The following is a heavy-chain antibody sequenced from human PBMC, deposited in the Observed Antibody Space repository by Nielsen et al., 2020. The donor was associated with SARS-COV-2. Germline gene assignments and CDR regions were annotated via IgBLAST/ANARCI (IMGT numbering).Heavy chain of an antibody. CDR3: VKGGDYYDNSGLLFYYYYYGMDV. Sequence: WIRQPPGKGLEYVSAISSNGGSTYYADSVKGRFTISRDNSKNTLYLQMSSLRAEDTAVYYCVKGGDYYDNSGLLFYYYYYGMDVWGQGTTVTVSS. D-gene: IGHD3-22*01. J-gene: IGHJ6*02. V-gene: IGHV3-64D*06. CDR2: ISSNGGST.